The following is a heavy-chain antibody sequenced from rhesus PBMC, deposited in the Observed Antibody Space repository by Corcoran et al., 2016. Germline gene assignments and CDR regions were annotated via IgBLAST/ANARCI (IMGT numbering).Heavy chain of an antibody. Sequence: EVQLVESGGGLVQPGGALRRSCTASGCTVSDYYMDWVRQAPGKGLEWVSSISIGSGSTTLYPDSVKGRFTISRDSAKNTLYLQMNNLRAEDTAVYYCARAPDRFDVWGAGVLVTVSS. CDR3: ARAPDRFDV. CDR1: GCTVSDYY. CDR2: ISIGSGSTT. J-gene: IGHJ5-1*01. V-gene: IGHV3-110*02.